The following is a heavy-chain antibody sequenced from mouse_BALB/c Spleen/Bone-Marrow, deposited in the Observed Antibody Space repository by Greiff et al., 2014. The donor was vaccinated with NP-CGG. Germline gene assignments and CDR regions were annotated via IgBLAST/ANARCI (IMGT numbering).Heavy chain of an antibody. Sequence: VQLQQSGTVLARPGASVKMSCKASGYSFTSYWMHWGKQRPGQGLEWIGAIYPGNSDTSYNQKFKGKAKLTAVTSASTAYMELSSLTNEDSAVYYCTRYYYGRYYAMDYWGQGTSVTVSS. CDR1: GYSFTSYW. J-gene: IGHJ4*01. CDR2: IYPGNSDT. CDR3: TRYYYGRYYAMDY. D-gene: IGHD1-1*01. V-gene: IGHV1-5*01.